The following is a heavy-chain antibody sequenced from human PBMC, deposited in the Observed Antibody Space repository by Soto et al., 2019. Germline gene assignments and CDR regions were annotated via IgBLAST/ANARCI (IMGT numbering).Heavy chain of an antibody. CDR3: ARDRDCSGGSCYSLIDYYYYMDV. CDR2: ISSSSSYI. J-gene: IGHJ6*03. CDR1: GFTFSSYS. D-gene: IGHD2-15*01. Sequence: EVQLVESGGGLVKPGGSLRLSCAASGFTFSSYSMNWVRQAPGKGLEWVSSISSSSSYIYYADSVKGRFTISRDNAKNSLYLQMNSLRAKDTAVYYCARDRDCSGGSCYSLIDYYYYMDVWGKGTTVTVSS. V-gene: IGHV3-21*01.